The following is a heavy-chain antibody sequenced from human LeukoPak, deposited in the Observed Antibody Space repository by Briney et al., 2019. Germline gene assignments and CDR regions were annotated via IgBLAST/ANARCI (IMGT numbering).Heavy chain of an antibody. V-gene: IGHV2-70*11. J-gene: IGHJ4*02. CDR1: GFSLSTSGMC. CDR3: ARTPVGSGGDCYFDY. CDR2: IDWDDDK. D-gene: IGHD2-21*02. Sequence: SGPALVKPTQTLTLTCTFPGFSLSTSGMCVSWIRQPPGKALEWLARIDWDDDKYYSTSLKTRLTISKDTSKNQVVLTMTNMDPVDTATYYCARTPVGSGGDCYFDYWGQGTLVTVSS.